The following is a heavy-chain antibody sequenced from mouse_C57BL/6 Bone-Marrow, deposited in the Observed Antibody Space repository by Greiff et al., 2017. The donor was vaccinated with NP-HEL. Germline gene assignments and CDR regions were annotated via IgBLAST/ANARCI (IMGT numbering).Heavy chain of an antibody. CDR3: AREKCGNYLDD. D-gene: IGHD2-10*02. CDR2: ISNGGGST. Sequence: EVHLVESGGGLVQPGGSLKLSCAASGFTFSDYYMYWVRQTPEKRLEWVAYISNGGGSTYYPDTVKGRFTISRDNAKNTLYLQMSRLKSEDTAMYYCAREKCGNYLDDWGQGTTLTVAS. CDR1: GFTFSDYY. V-gene: IGHV5-12*01. J-gene: IGHJ2*01.